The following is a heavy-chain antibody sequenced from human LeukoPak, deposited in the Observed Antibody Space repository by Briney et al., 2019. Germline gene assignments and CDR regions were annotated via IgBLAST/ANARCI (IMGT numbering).Heavy chain of an antibody. V-gene: IGHV1-18*01. D-gene: IGHD3-10*01. Sequence: GASVKVSCKASGYTFTSYGISWLRQAPGQGLEWMGWISAYNGNTNYAQKLQGRVTMTTDTSTSTAYMELRSLRSDDTAVYYCARDRGILWFGEFGGRGALDYWGQGTLVTVSS. CDR1: GYTFTSYG. J-gene: IGHJ4*02. CDR3: ARDRGILWFGEFGGRGALDY. CDR2: ISAYNGNT.